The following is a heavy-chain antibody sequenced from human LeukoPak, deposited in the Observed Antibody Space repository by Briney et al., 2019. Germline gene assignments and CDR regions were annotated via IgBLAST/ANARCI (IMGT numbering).Heavy chain of an antibody. Sequence: ASVKVSCKASGYTFTSYAMNWVRQAPGQGLEWMGWINTNTGNPTYAQGFTGRFVLSLDTSVSTAYLQISSLKAEDTAVYYCARDRVFYARYCSGGSCYSDFDYWGQGTLVTVSS. D-gene: IGHD2-15*01. CDR2: INTNTGNP. CDR3: ARDRVFYARYCSGGSCYSDFDY. V-gene: IGHV7-4-1*02. J-gene: IGHJ4*02. CDR1: GYTFTSYA.